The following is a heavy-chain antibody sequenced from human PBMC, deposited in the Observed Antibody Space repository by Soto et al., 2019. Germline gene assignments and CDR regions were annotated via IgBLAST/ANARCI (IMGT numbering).Heavy chain of an antibody. V-gene: IGHV4-34*01. J-gene: IGHJ4*02. Sequence: PSETLSLTCAVCGGSFSGYHWTWIRQPPGRGLDWIGEITHTGRPTYSPSLKSRVTISVDTSKNQFSLDLKSVTAADTPVYSCARIPRSDYSDPHDFWAKGTLVTVSS. CDR1: GGSFSGYH. CDR2: ITHTGRP. CDR3: ARIPRSDYSDPHDF. D-gene: IGHD4-17*01.